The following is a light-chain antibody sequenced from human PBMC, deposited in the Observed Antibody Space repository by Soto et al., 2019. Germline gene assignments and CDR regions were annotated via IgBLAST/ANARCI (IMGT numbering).Light chain of an antibody. J-gene: IGLJ1*01. Sequence: QSVRTQPASGSGSPGQSITISCTGTSSDIGHYDYVSWYQHPPGKAPKLMISEVSNRPSGVSNRFSGSKSGNTASLTISGLQAEDEADYYCSSYTSTSTRVFGTGTKVTVL. CDR2: EVS. CDR3: SSYTSTSTRV. CDR1: SSDIGHYDY. V-gene: IGLV2-14*01.